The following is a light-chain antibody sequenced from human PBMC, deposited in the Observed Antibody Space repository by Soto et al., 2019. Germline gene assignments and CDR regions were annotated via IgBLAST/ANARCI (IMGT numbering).Light chain of an antibody. CDR2: NTN. Sequence: QSVLTQPPSASGTPGQRVTISCSGSSSNIGTSTVNWYQQFPGSAPQLLLYNTNQRPSGVPGRFSGSKSGTSASLVISGLQSEDEADYYCAAWDGSLDVVLFGGGTKLTVL. CDR1: SSNIGTST. CDR3: AAWDGSLDVVL. V-gene: IGLV1-44*01. J-gene: IGLJ2*01.